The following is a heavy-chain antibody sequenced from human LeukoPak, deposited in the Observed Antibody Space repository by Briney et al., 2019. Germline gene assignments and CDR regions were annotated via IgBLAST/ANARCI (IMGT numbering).Heavy chain of an antibody. V-gene: IGHV4-61*01. CDR3: ARAAPPRGNYYDSSGYYFDY. Sequence: SETLSLTCIVSGGSVSSGSYYWSWIRQPPGKGLEWIGYIYYSGSTNYNPSLKSRVTISVDTSKNQFSLKLSSVTAADTAVYYCARAAPPRGNYYDSSGYYFDYWGQGTLVTVSS. J-gene: IGHJ4*02. CDR1: GGSVSSGSYY. D-gene: IGHD3-22*01. CDR2: IYYSGST.